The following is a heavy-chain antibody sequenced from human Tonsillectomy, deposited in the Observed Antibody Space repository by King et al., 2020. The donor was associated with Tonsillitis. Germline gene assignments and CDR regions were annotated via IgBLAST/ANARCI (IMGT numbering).Heavy chain of an antibody. Sequence: QLVQSGAEVKKPGASVKVSCKASGYTFTSYDINWVRQATGQGLEWMGWMNPNSGNTGYAQKFQGRVTMTRNTSISTAYMELSSLRSEDTAVYYCARVVNRRILRLLEWSNWFDPWGQGTLVTVSS. CDR3: ARVVNRRILRLLEWSNWFDP. V-gene: IGHV1-8*01. CDR1: GYTFTSYD. J-gene: IGHJ5*02. CDR2: MNPNSGNT. D-gene: IGHD3-3*01.